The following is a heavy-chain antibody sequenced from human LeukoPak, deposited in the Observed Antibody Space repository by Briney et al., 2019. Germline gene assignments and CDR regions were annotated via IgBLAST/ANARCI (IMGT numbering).Heavy chain of an antibody. V-gene: IGHV3-30-3*01. Sequence: QTGGSLRLSCVTSGFTFNKYALNWVRQAPGKGLEWVSVFSYDGREKNYADSVKGRFTVSRDNSKDTMSLQLNNLTAEDTAVYYCARGPTSASAGGFTIMRSRGYYFDLWGQGTLVTVSS. D-gene: IGHD5-12*01. CDR3: ARGPTSASAGGFTIMRSRGYYFDL. J-gene: IGHJ4*02. CDR1: GFTFNKYA. CDR2: FSYDGREK.